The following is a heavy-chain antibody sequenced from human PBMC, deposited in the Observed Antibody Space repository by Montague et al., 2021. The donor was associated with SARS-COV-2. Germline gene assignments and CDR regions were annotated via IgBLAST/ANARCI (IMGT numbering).Heavy chain of an antibody. CDR2: IYYSGST. CDR1: GGSISSYY. CDR3: ARDSGGSSPEDWLGFDP. Sequence: SETLSLTCTVAGGSISSYYWSWIRQPPGKGLEWIGYIYYSGSTNXNPSLKSRVTISVDTSKNQFSLKLSSVTAADTVVDYCARDSGGSSPEDWLGFDPWGQGTLVTVSS. D-gene: IGHD2-15*01. J-gene: IGHJ5*02. V-gene: IGHV4-59*01.